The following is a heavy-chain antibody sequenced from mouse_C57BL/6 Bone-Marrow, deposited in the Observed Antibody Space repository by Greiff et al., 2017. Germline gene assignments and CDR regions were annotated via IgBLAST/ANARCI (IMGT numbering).Heavy chain of an antibody. Sequence: QVQLQQSGAELVKPGASVKMSCKASGYTFTTYPIEWMKQNHGKSLEWIGNFHPYNDDTKYNEKFKGKATLTVEKSSSPVYLELSRLTSDDSAFYYCARRYYGSREYWYFDVWGTGTTVTVSS. V-gene: IGHV1-47*01. CDR1: GYTFTTYP. D-gene: IGHD1-1*01. CDR3: ARRYYGSREYWYFDV. J-gene: IGHJ1*03. CDR2: FHPYNDDT.